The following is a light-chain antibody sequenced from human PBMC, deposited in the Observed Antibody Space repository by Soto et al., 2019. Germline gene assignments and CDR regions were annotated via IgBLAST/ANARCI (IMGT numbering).Light chain of an antibody. V-gene: IGLV2-14*01. CDR2: DVS. Sequence: QSALTQPASVSGSPGQSITISCTGTSSDVGGYNYVSWYQQHPGKAPKLMIYDVSNRPSGVSNRFSGSKSGNTASLSITGLEAEDEADYYCSSYTSSSTPHVVFGGGTKLTVL. CDR3: SSYTSSSTPHVV. CDR1: SSDVGGYNY. J-gene: IGLJ2*01.